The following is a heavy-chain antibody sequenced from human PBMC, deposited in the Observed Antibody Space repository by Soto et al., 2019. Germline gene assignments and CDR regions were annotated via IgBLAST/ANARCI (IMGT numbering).Heavy chain of an antibody. CDR1: GGSISSGGYY. Sequence: QVQLQESGPGLVKPSQTLSLTCTVSGGSISSGGYYWSWIRQHPGKGLEWIGYIYYSGSTYYNPSLKSRVTISVDKSKNQFSLKMSSVTAADTAVYYCARDYCSGCSCYQDYWGQGTLVTVSS. V-gene: IGHV4-31*03. D-gene: IGHD2-15*01. CDR2: IYYSGST. CDR3: ARDYCSGCSCYQDY. J-gene: IGHJ4*02.